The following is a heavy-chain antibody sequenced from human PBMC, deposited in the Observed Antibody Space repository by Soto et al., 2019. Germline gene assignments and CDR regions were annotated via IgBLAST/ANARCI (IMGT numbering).Heavy chain of an antibody. CDR3: AKDDPYDSSGYYSPFDY. CDR2: ISYDGSNK. Sequence: PGGSLRLSCAASGFTFSSYGMHWVRQAPGKGLEWVAVISYDGSNKYYADSVKGRFTISRDNSKNTLYLQMNSLRAEDTAVYYCAKDDPYDSSGYYSPFDYWGQGTLVTVSS. CDR1: GFTFSSYG. V-gene: IGHV3-30*18. D-gene: IGHD3-22*01. J-gene: IGHJ4*02.